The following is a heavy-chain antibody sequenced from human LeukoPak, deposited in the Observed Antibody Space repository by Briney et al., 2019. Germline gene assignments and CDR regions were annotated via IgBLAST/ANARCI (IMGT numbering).Heavy chain of an antibody. CDR1: GFTFSSYW. V-gene: IGHV3-74*01. CDR3: ARDASPGYFDL. Sequence: GGSLRLSCAVSGFTFSSYWMHWVRQSPGKGLAWVSRITSDGSATDYADSERGRFTVSRDNAKNTLFLHMDSLRVEDTAVYYCARDASPGYFDLWGRGTLVTVSS. CDR2: ITSDGSAT. J-gene: IGHJ2*01.